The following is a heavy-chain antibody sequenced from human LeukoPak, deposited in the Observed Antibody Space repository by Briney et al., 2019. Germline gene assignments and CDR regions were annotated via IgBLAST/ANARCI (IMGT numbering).Heavy chain of an antibody. D-gene: IGHD3-22*01. V-gene: IGHV4-39*07. Sequence: SETLSLTCSVSGGFITNTNYYWGWVRQPPGKGLEWIGNIYYTGSTYSHPSLESRVTISVDTSKNQISLNLSPVTAADTAVYYCATYSSLNRREFQYWGQGTLLTVSS. CDR2: IYYTGST. J-gene: IGHJ1*01. CDR3: ATYSSLNRREFQY. CDR1: GGFITNTNYY.